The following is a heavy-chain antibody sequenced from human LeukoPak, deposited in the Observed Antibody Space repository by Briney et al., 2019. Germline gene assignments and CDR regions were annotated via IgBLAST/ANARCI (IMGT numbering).Heavy chain of an antibody. D-gene: IGHD3-16*01. CDR1: GFTFSSYA. CDR3: ATSMGGGNVDY. J-gene: IGHJ4*02. CDR2: ISGSSTT. Sequence: GRSLRLTCAASGFTFSSYAMSWVRQAPGKGLEWVSVISGSSTTDYGDSVKGRFTISRDSSKNTLYLQLNSLGVDDTAVYYCATSMGGGNVDYWGQGTLVTVSS. V-gene: IGHV3-23*01.